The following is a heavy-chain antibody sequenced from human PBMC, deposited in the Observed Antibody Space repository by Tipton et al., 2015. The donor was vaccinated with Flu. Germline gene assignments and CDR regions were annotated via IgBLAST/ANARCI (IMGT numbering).Heavy chain of an antibody. CDR3: ARVRNGDFYVDY. J-gene: IGHJ4*02. CDR1: GFTFPRYG. D-gene: IGHD7-27*01. CDR2: ISHDGSIT. Sequence: SLRLSCATSGFTFPRYGVSWVRQAPGKGLVCVSRISHDGSITTYADSVKGRFTISRDSAKDTVYLQMNSLTVEDTAVYYCARVRNGDFYVDYWGQGTLVTVSS. V-gene: IGHV3-74*01.